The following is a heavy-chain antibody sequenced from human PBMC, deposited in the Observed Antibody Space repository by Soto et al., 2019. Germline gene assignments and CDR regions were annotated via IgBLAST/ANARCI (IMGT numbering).Heavy chain of an antibody. CDR2: INAGNGHT. Sequence: ASVKVSCKASGYTFTSYAMHWVRQAPGQRLEWMGWINAGNGHTKYSQKFQGRVTITRDTSASTAYMELTSLRSEDTAVYYCARSSGYSFDYWGQGTLVTVSS. V-gene: IGHV1-3*01. CDR3: ARSSGYSFDY. D-gene: IGHD3-22*01. J-gene: IGHJ4*02. CDR1: GYTFTSYA.